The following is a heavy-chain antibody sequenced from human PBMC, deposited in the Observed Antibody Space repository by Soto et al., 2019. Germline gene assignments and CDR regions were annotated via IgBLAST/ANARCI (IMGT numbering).Heavy chain of an antibody. CDR2: FNGNGGGT. V-gene: IGHV3-23*01. D-gene: IGHD2-15*01. CDR1: GFSFSTYA. J-gene: IGHJ5*02. CDR3: AKDNSLHWFDP. Sequence: EVQLLESGGGLVQPGGSLRLACATSGFSFSTYAMTWVRQAPGKGLEWVSTFNGNGGGTYYADSVKGRFTISRDNSKNTLYLQMDSLRAEDTATYYCAKDNSLHWFDPWGQRTLVPVSS.